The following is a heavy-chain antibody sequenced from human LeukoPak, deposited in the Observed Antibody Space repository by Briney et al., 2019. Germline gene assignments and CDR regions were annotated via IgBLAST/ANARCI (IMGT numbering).Heavy chain of an antibody. Sequence: GGSLRLSCAASGFTLSSYWMSWVRQAPGKGLEWVAHIKQDGSEKYYVDSVKGRFTISRDNAKNSLYLQMNSLRAEDTAVYYCAAVPYYGMDVWGKGTTVTVSS. CDR2: IKQDGSEK. CDR1: GFTLSSYW. J-gene: IGHJ6*04. CDR3: AAVPYYGMDV. V-gene: IGHV3-7*03. D-gene: IGHD6-19*01.